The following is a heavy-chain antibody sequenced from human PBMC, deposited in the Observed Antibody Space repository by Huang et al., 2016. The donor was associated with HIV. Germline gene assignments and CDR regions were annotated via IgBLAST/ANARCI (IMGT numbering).Heavy chain of an antibody. CDR1: GDSINSNTFY. CDR3: ARTGVAVSDDPEYFQH. CDR2: IYYSGTT. V-gene: IGHV4-39*02. D-gene: IGHD3-3*01. J-gene: IGHJ1*01. Sequence: LQESGPGLVGPSETLSLTCAVSGDSINSNTFYWGWIRRPPGKALEWIGSIYYSGTTYYKPALKRRARIAVDASKNRIFLHLRSVTAADTGVYYCARTGVAVSDDPEYFQHWGQGALVTIS.